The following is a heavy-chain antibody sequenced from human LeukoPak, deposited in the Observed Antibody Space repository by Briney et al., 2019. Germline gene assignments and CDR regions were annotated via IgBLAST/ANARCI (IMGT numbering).Heavy chain of an antibody. CDR2: INHSGST. Sequence: PSETLSLTCAVYGGSFSGYYWSWIRQPPGKGLEWIGEINHSGSTNYNPSLKSRVTISVDTSKNQFSLKLSSVTAADTAVYYCATTGALRLGELSSLGASDYWGQGTLVTVSS. D-gene: IGHD3-16*02. J-gene: IGHJ4*02. V-gene: IGHV4-34*01. CDR1: GGSFSGYY. CDR3: ATTGALRLGELSSLGASDY.